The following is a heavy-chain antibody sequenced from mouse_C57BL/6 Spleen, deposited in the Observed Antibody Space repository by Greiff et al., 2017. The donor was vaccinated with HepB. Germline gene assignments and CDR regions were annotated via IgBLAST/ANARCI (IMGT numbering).Heavy chain of an antibody. J-gene: IGHJ4*01. V-gene: IGHV1-15*01. D-gene: IGHD2-5*01. Sequence: QVQLKESGAELVRPGASVTLSCKASGYTFTDYEMHWVKRTPVHGLEWIGAIDPETGGTAYNQKFKGKAILTADKSSSTAYMELRSLTSEDSAVYYCTRGNYSNYSAMDYWGQGTSVTVSS. CDR1: GYTFTDYE. CDR2: IDPETGGT. CDR3: TRGNYSNYSAMDY.